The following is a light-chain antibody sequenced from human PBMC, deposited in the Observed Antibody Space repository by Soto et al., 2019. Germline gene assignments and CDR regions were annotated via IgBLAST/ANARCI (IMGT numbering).Light chain of an antibody. J-gene: IGLJ1*01. Sequence: QSVLTQPRSVSGSPGQSVTISCTGTSSDVGGYNYVSWYQQHPGKAPKVMIYDVSKRPSGVPDRFSGSKSGNMASLTISGLQAEDEGDYYCCSYAGSHSHYVFGTGTKVTVL. CDR1: SSDVGGYNY. CDR3: CSYAGSHSHYV. CDR2: DVS. V-gene: IGLV2-11*01.